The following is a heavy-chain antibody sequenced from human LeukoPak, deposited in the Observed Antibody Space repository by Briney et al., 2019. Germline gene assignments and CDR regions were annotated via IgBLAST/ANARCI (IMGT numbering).Heavy chain of an antibody. V-gene: IGHV3-15*01. CDR3: TTDWRTYYDFWSGSPYYYYGMDV. CDR1: GFTFSNAW. Sequence: PGGSLRLSCAAPGFTFSNAWMSWVRQALGKGLEWVGRIKSKTDGGTTDYAAPVKGRLTISRDDSKNTLYLQMNSLKTEDTAVYYCTTDWRTYYDFWSGSPYYYYGMDVWGQGTTVTVSS. J-gene: IGHJ6*02. CDR2: IKSKTDGGTT. D-gene: IGHD3-3*01.